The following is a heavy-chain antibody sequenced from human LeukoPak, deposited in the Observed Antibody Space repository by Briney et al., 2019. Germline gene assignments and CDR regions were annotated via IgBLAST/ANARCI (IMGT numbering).Heavy chain of an antibody. CDR3: AGHIVVVPAAQAPNWFDP. D-gene: IGHD2-2*01. CDR2: IYYSGST. CDR1: GGSISSSSYY. V-gene: IGHV4-39*01. Sequence: SETLSLTCTVSGGSISSSSYYWGWIRQPPGKGLEWIGSIYYSGSTYYNPSLKSRVTISVDTSKNQFSLKLSPVTAADTAVYYLAGHIVVVPAAQAPNWFDPWGQGTLVTVSS. J-gene: IGHJ5*02.